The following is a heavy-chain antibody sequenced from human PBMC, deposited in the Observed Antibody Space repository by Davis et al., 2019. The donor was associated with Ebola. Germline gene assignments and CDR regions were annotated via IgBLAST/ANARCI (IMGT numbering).Heavy chain of an antibody. CDR3: TVGGIGGMGDY. CDR2: INPNDGRT. CDR1: GYTFTNYY. Sequence: AASVKVSCKASGYTFTNYYMHWVRQAPGQGLEWMGMINPNDGRTIYAQKFQGRVTMTEDTSTDTAYMELRSLRFEDTAVYYCTVGGIGGMGDYWGQGTLVTVSS. V-gene: IGHV1-46*01. J-gene: IGHJ4*02. D-gene: IGHD1-26*01.